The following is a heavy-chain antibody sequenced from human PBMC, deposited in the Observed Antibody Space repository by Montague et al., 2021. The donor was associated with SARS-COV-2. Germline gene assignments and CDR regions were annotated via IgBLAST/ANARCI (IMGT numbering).Heavy chain of an antibody. CDR3: ARDGGIGDSGSNTWSYYYYGMDV. D-gene: IGHD3-22*01. V-gene: IGHV4-61*02. CDR1: GGSISSGSYY. J-gene: IGHJ6*02. CDR2: IYTSGST. Sequence: TLSLTCTVSGGSISSGSYYWSWIRQPAGKGLEWIGRIYTSGSTNYIPSLKSRVTISVDTSKNQFSLKLSSVTAADTAVYYCARDGGIGDSGSNTWSYYYYGMDVWGQGTTVTVSS.